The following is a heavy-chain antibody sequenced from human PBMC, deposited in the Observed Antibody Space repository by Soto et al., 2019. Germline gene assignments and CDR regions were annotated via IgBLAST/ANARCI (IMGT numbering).Heavy chain of an antibody. D-gene: IGHD3-22*01. CDR3: ARQYLAYDSSGYYVSDYYYGMDV. J-gene: IGHJ6*02. CDR2: IYYSGST. CDR1: GGSISSGGYY. Sequence: PSETLSLTCTVSGGSISSGGYYWSWIRQHPGKGLEWIGYIYYSGSTYYNPSLKSRVTISVDTSKNQFSLKLSSVTAADTAVYYCARQYLAYDSSGYYVSDYYYGMDVWGQGTTVTV. V-gene: IGHV4-31*03.